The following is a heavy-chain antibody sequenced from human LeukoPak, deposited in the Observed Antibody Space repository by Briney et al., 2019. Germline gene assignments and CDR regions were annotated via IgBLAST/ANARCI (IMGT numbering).Heavy chain of an antibody. V-gene: IGHV4-59*01. Sequence: SETLSLTCTVSGGSISSYYWSWIRQPPGKGLEWLGYIYYSGSTNYNPSLKSRVTISVDTSKNQFSLKLSSVTAADTAVYYCARVKGREGSTVIIDYWGQGTLVTVSS. CDR3: ARVKGREGSTVIIDY. CDR1: GGSISSYY. CDR2: IYYSGST. D-gene: IGHD3-10*01. J-gene: IGHJ4*02.